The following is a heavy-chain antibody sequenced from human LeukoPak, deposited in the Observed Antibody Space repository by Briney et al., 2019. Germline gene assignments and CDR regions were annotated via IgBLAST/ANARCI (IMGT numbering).Heavy chain of an antibody. Sequence: PGGSLRLSWAASGFTFSNHAMNWVRQAPGKGLEWGSGINSGGGSTYYTDSVKGRFTISRDNSKNTLSLQMDSLRADDTAVYFCAKDLSYNYNYFDYWGQGTLVTVSS. V-gene: IGHV3-23*01. CDR1: GFTFSNHA. D-gene: IGHD1-20*01. CDR3: AKDLSYNYNYFDY. CDR2: INSGGGST. J-gene: IGHJ4*02.